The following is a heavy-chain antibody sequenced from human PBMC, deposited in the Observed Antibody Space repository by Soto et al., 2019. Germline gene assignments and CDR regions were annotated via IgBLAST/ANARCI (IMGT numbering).Heavy chain of an antibody. D-gene: IGHD2-2*02. CDR3: ARDGSLVVVPAAIRDYYYGMDV. Sequence: SETLSLTCAVSGGSISSSNWWSWVRQPPGKGLEWIGEIYHSGSTNYNPSLKSRVTISVDKSKNQFSLKLSSVTAADTAVYYCARDGSLVVVPAAIRDYYYGMDVWGQGTTVTAP. CDR1: GGSISSSNW. CDR2: IYHSGST. J-gene: IGHJ6*02. V-gene: IGHV4-4*02.